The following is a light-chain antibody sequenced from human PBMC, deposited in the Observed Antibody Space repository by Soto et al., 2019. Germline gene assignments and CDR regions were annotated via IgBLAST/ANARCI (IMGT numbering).Light chain of an antibody. J-gene: IGKJ1*01. V-gene: IGKV3-15*01. CDR1: QSVNNN. CDR3: QQRSNWPRT. Sequence: ETLMTQSPATLSVSPGERATLSCRASQSVNNNLAWYQQKLGQAPRVLIYGASTRATGIPARFTGSGSGTEFILTITSLQSEDFAVYYCQQRSNWPRTFGQGTKVEIK. CDR2: GAS.